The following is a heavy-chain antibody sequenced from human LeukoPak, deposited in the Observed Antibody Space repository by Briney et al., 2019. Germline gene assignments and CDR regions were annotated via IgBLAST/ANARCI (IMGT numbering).Heavy chain of an antibody. CDR1: GFTFTTYW. J-gene: IGHJ6*02. CDR2: INSDGSIT. D-gene: IGHD5-18*01. V-gene: IGHV3-74*01. Sequence: GGSLRLSCAASGFTFTTYWMHWVCQAPGKGLVWVSHINSDGSITSYADSVKGRFTISRDNAKNTLYLQMNSLRAEDTAVYYCARDAVDTANAVWGQGTTVTVSS. CDR3: ARDAVDTANAV.